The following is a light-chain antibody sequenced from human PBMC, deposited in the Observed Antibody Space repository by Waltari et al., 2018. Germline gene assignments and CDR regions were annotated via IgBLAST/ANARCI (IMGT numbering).Light chain of an antibody. CDR3: QQFGSSPPYT. J-gene: IGKJ2*01. V-gene: IGKV3-20*01. CDR1: QRVSSSD. Sequence: EIVLTQSPGTLSLSPGDRATLSCRASQRVSSSDLVWYQHRPGQAPRLLIYGAFNRASDIPDRFSGRGSGTDFILTISRLEPEDFALYYCQQFGSSPPYTFGQGTKLEI. CDR2: GAF.